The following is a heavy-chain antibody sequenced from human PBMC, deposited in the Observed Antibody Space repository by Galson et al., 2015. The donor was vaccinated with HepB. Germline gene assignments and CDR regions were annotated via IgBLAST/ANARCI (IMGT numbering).Heavy chain of an antibody. J-gene: IGHJ5*02. CDR1: GASFNTHY. Sequence: LSLTCTFSGASFNTHYWRRTRQPPRMGLEWIGYIYYSGRTKHKPSLKSRVTIAVDTSKTQFSLRLNSVTAADTAVYFCARDHLGGGWFDPWGQGTLVTVSS. D-gene: IGHD1-26*01. CDR2: IYYSGRT. V-gene: IGHV4-59*11. CDR3: ARDHLGGGWFDP.